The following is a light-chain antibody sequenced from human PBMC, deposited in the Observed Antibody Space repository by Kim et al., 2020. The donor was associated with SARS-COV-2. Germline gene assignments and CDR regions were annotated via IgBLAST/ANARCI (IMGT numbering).Light chain of an antibody. V-gene: IGLV7-43*01. CDR1: AGAVTSAHF. J-gene: IGLJ3*02. Sequence: QAVVTQESSLTVSPGGTVTLTCASSAGAVTSAHFPNWLQQRPGQAPRTLIYSTDNKQSWTPARFSGSLLGGKAALTLSGVQPEDEAQYYCLLYYGGVWVFCGGTQLTVL. CDR3: LLYYGGVWV. CDR2: STD.